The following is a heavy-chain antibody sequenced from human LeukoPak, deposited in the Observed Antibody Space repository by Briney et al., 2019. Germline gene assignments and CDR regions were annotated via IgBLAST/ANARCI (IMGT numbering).Heavy chain of an antibody. CDR2: INHSGST. Sequence: SETLSLTCAVYGGSFSGYYWSWIRQPPGKGLEWIGEINHSGSTNYNPSLKSRVTIPVDTSKDQFSLKLSSVTAADTAVYYCARLLGGSGSPDYWGQGTLVTVSS. CDR1: GGSFSGYY. CDR3: ARLLGGSGSPDY. J-gene: IGHJ4*02. V-gene: IGHV4-34*01. D-gene: IGHD3-10*01.